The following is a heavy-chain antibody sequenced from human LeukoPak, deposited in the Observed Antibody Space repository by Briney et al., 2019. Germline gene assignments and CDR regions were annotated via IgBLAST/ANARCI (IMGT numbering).Heavy chain of an antibody. CDR3: ARAGWSSSSAVEN. V-gene: IGHV3-11*04. J-gene: IGHJ4*02. CDR2: ISSSGSTI. D-gene: IGHD6-6*01. Sequence: GGSLRLSCAASGFTFSDYYMSWVRQAPGKGLEWVSYISSSGSTIYYADSVKGRFTISRDNAKNSLYLQMNSLRAEDTAVYYCARAGWSSSSAVENWGQGTLVTVSS. CDR1: GFTFSDYY.